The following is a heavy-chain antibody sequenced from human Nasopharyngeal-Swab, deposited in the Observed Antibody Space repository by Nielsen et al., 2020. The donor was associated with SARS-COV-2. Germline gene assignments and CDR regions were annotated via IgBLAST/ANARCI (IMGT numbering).Heavy chain of an antibody. CDR3: ARDVGFSAPD. D-gene: IGHD3-10*01. V-gene: IGHV1-18*01. CDR1: GYTFTSYG. J-gene: IGHJ4*02. CDR2: ISAYNGNT. Sequence: ASVKVSCKASGYTFTSYGISWVRQAPGQGLEWMGWISAYNGNTNYAQKFQGRVTITADKSTSTAYMELSSLRSEDTAVYYCARDVGFSAPDWGQGTLVTVSS.